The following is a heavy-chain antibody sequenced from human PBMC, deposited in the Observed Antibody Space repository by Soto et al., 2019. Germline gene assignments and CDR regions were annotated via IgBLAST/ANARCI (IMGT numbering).Heavy chain of an antibody. V-gene: IGHV1-18*04. CDR3: ARDPAVLYLFDY. CDR1: GFTFSYYG. CDR2: TNAHTGRS. Sequence: QVRLVQSGGEVRNPGASVKVSCKASGFTFSYYGVSWVRQAPGQGLEWMGFTNAHTGRSGTSKKFHGRVTLSTDTSTNTAYMELRSLRSDDTAVYFCARDPAVLYLFDYWGQGTLLTVSS. J-gene: IGHJ4*02. D-gene: IGHD2-2*01.